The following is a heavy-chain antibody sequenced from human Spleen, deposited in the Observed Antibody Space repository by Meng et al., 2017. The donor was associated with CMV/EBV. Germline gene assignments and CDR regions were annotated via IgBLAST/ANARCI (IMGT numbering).Heavy chain of an antibody. D-gene: IGHD2-2*01. Sequence: FTFSSYILNLVSQAPGKVLEWFSSISSSSSYIYYADSVKGRLTISRDDAKNSLYLQMNSLRAEDTAVYYCARDLYCSSTSCPLALVYWGQGTLVTVSS. J-gene: IGHJ4*02. CDR1: FTFSSYI. CDR2: ISSSSSYI. CDR3: ARDLYCSSTSCPLALVY. V-gene: IGHV3-21*01.